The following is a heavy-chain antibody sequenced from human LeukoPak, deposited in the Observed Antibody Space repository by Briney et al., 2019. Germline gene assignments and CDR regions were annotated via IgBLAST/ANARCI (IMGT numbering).Heavy chain of an antibody. CDR3: TRHSGIAAADTPVGAYGMDV. Sequence: GGSLRLSCAASGFTFSGSAMHWVRQASGKGLEWVGRIRSKANSYATAYAASVKGRFTISRDDSKNTAYLQMNSLKTEDTAVYYCTRHSGIAAADTPVGAYGMDVWGQGTTVTVSS. CDR2: IRSKANSYAT. D-gene: IGHD6-13*01. CDR1: GFTFSGSA. V-gene: IGHV3-73*01. J-gene: IGHJ6*02.